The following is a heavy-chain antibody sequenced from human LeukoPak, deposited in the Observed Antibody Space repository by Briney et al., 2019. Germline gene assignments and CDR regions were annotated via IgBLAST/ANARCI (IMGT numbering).Heavy chain of an antibody. CDR2: IYSGGAT. CDR1: GFSVSTNY. CDR3: ARDWVGATDY. D-gene: IGHD1-26*01. V-gene: IGHV3-53*01. Sequence: PGGSLRLSCAASGFSVSTNYMTWVRQAPGKGLEWVSVIYSGGATYYADSVRGRFTISRDNAKNTLYLQMNSLRAEDTAVYYCARDWVGATDYWGQGTLVTVSS. J-gene: IGHJ4*02.